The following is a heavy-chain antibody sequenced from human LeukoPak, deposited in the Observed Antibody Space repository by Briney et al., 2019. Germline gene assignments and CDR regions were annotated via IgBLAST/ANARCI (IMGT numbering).Heavy chain of an antibody. J-gene: IGHJ4*02. CDR3: AGTVLLWFGELLMRDY. Sequence: SETLSLTCTVSGGSISSYYWSWIRQPAGKGLEWIGRIYTSGSTNYNPSPKSRVTMSVDTSKNQFSLKLSSVTAADTAVYYCAGTVLLWFGELLMRDYWGQGTLVTVSS. V-gene: IGHV4-4*07. CDR1: GGSISSYY. D-gene: IGHD3-10*01. CDR2: IYTSGST.